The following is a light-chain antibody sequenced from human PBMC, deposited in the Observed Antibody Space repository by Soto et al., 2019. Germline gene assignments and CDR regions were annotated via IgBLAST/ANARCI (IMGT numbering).Light chain of an antibody. CDR2: AAS. CDR1: RSISRY. CDR3: KQSYSSQWT. V-gene: IGKV1-39*01. Sequence: DIQMTQSPSSLSASVGDRVNMTCRASRSISRYLSWYQQKPGKAPNLLIYAASSLQSGVPSRVSGAGSGTDFTLTIGNLHPEDFAIYDCKQSYSSQWTFGQGTKVEI. J-gene: IGKJ1*01.